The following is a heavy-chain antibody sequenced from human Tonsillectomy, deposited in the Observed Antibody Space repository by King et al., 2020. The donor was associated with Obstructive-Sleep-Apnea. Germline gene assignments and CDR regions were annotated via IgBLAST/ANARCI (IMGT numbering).Heavy chain of an antibody. CDR3: ARGGRSGFINWFDP. CDR2: ITNTGTTR. J-gene: IGHJ5*02. D-gene: IGHD6-19*01. Sequence: VQLVESGGGLVKPGGSLRLSCSASGFIFSDYYMTWVRQAPGKGLEWLGYITNTGTTRYYADSVRGRITLSRDNAKNSIYVEMNSLRPDDTAVYYCARGGRSGFINWFDPWGQGTLVTVSS. CDR1: GFIFSDYY. V-gene: IGHV3-11*01.